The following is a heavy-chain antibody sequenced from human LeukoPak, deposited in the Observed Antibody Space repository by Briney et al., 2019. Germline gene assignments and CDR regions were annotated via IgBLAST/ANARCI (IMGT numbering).Heavy chain of an antibody. D-gene: IGHD3-10*01. V-gene: IGHV4-39*07. CDR3: ARGTFGQEDYFDY. Sequence: SETLSLTCIVSGGSITSTIYYWAWIRQPPGKGLEWIASIYYSGSTYYNPSLQSRVTISVDTSNNQFSLKLTSVTAADTAVYYCARGTFGQEDYFDYWGQGTLVTVSS. CDR2: IYYSGST. J-gene: IGHJ4*02. CDR1: GGSITSTIYY.